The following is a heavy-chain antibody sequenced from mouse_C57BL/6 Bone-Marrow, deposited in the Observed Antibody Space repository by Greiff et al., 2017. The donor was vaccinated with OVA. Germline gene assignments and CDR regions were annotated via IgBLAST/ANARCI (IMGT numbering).Heavy chain of an antibody. CDR1: GFTFSDYY. CDR3: ARHDYNWYFDV. Sequence: EVKLMESGGGLVQPGGSLKLSCAASGFTFSDYYMYWVRQTPEKRLEWVAYISNGGGSTYYPDTVKGRFTISRDNAKNTLYLQMSRLKSEDTAMYYCARHDYNWYFDVWGTGTTVTVSS. D-gene: IGHD2-4*01. CDR2: ISNGGGST. V-gene: IGHV5-12*01. J-gene: IGHJ1*03.